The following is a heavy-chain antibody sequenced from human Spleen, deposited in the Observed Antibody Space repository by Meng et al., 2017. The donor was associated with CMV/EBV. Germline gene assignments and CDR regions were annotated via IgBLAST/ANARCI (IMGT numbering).Heavy chain of an antibody. J-gene: IGHJ6*02. CDR3: AREKWTVTILYYYYGMDV. V-gene: IGHV3-7*01. D-gene: IGHD4-11*01. CDR2: IKQDGSEK. Sequence: GESLKISCAASGFTFSSYWMSWVRQAPGKGLEWVANIKQDGSEKYYVDSVKGRFTISRDNAKNSLYLQMNSLRAEDTAVYYCAREKWTVTILYYYYGMDVWGQGTTVTVSS. CDR1: GFTFSSYW.